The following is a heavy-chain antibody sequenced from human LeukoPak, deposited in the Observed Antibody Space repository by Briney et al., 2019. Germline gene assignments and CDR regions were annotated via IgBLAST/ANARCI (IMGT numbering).Heavy chain of an antibody. CDR3: ARQVVRGESDY. J-gene: IGHJ4*02. CDR1: GGSFSGYY. V-gene: IGHV4-34*01. CDR2: INHSGST. Sequence: PSETLSLTCAVYGGSFSGYYWSWIRQPPGKGLEWIGEINHSGSTNYNPSLKSRVTISVDTSKNQFSLKLSSVTAADTAVYYCARQVVRGESDYWGQGTLVTVSS. D-gene: IGHD3-10*01.